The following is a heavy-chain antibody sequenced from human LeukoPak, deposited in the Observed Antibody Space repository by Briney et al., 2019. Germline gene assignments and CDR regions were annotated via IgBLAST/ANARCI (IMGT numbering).Heavy chain of an antibody. D-gene: IGHD3-22*01. CDR1: GGTFSSYA. Sequence: SVKVSCKASGGTFSSYAISWVRQAPGQGLEWMGGIIPIFGTANYAQKFQGRVTITTDESTSTAYMELSSLRSEDTAVYYCARHGTPYYYDSSGYYSFDPWGQGTLVTVSS. CDR2: IIPIFGTA. J-gene: IGHJ5*02. CDR3: ARHGTPYYYDSSGYYSFDP. V-gene: IGHV1-69*05.